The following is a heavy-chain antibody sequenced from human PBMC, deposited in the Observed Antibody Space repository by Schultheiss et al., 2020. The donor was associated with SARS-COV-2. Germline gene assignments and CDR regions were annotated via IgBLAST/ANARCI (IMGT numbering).Heavy chain of an antibody. D-gene: IGHD2-15*01. J-gene: IGHJ4*02. CDR1: AGSISRSGFY. V-gene: IGHV4-39*07. CDR3: ARVGYCSSGFCPLDY. Sequence: SETLSLTCTVSAGSISRSGFYWGWIRQSPGKGLEWIGSMYYTDNTYYNPPLKSRVTISVDTSKNQFSLKLSSVTAADTAVYYCARVGYCSSGFCPLDYWGQGALVTVSS. CDR2: MYYTDNT.